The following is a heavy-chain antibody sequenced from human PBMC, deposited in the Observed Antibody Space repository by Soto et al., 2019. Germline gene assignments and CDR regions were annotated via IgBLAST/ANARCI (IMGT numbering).Heavy chain of an antibody. CDR2: INPNSGGT. CDR3: ARGEWGLGIAAAVNYYYGMDV. CDR1: GYTFTGYY. V-gene: IGHV1-2*04. Sequence: QVQLVQSGAEVKKPGASVKVSCKASGYTFTGYYMHWVRQAPGQGLEWMGWINPNSGGTNYAQKFQGWVTMTRDTSSSTAYMELSRLRSDDTAVYYCARGEWGLGIAAAVNYYYGMDVWGQGTTVTVSS. J-gene: IGHJ6*02. D-gene: IGHD6-13*01.